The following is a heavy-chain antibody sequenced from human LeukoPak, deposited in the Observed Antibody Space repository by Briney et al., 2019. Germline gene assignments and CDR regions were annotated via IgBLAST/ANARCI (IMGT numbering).Heavy chain of an antibody. CDR1: GFTFSSYA. V-gene: IGHV3-23*01. Sequence: PGGSMRLSCAASGFTFSSYAMSWVRQAQGKGLEWVSAIIGSGGSTYYADSVKGRPTISRDNYKNTLYLQMNSLRADATAVYYCAKAGSWVVYWGQGTMVTVSS. D-gene: IGHD1-26*01. CDR2: IIGSGGST. CDR3: AKAGSWVVY. J-gene: IGHJ4*02.